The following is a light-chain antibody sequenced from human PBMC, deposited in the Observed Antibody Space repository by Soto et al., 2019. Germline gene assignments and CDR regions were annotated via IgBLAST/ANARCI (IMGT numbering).Light chain of an antibody. CDR2: EVS. J-gene: IGLJ1*01. CDR1: SSDVGTYNY. Sequence: QSALTQPPSASGSPGQSVTISCTGTSSDVGTYNYVSWYQQHPGKAPKLMIYEVSKRPSGVPDRFSGSKSGNTASLTVSGLQAEDEADYYCSSYEGSNNNVFGTGTKVTVL. V-gene: IGLV2-8*01. CDR3: SSYEGSNNNV.